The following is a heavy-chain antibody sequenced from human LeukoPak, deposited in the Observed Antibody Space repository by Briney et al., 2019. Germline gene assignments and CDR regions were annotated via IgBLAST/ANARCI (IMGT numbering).Heavy chain of an antibody. CDR1: GFTFSSYS. CDR3: ARDGSSGYYSFDY. D-gene: IGHD3-22*01. V-gene: IGHV3-21*01. J-gene: IGHJ4*02. CDR2: ISSSSSYI. Sequence: GGSLRLSCAASGFTFSSYSMNWVRQAPGKGLEWVSSISSSSSYIYYADSVKGRSTISRDNAKNSLYLQMNSLRAEDTAVYYCARDGSSGYYSFDYWGQGTLVTVSS.